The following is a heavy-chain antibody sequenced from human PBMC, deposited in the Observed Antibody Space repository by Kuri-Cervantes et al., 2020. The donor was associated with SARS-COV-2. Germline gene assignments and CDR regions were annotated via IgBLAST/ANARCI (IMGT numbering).Heavy chain of an antibody. J-gene: IGHJ4*02. D-gene: IGHD3-10*01. CDR3: AREASKSSITMVRGVISGGVDY. CDR1: GGSISSGGYY. CDR2: IYYSGST. V-gene: IGHV4-30-4*01. Sequence: LRLSCTVSGGSISSGGYYWSWIRQPPGKGLEWIGYIYYSGSTYYNPSLKGRVTISVDTSKNQFSLKLSSVTAADTAVYYCAREASKSSITMVRGVISGGVDYWGQGTLVTVSS.